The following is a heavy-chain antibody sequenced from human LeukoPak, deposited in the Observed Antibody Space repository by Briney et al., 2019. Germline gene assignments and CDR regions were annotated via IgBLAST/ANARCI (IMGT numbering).Heavy chain of an antibody. J-gene: IGHJ4*02. V-gene: IGHV4-39*07. CDR2: IYYSGST. CDR3: ARIRSYSHFDY. Sequence: SGTLSLTCTVSGGSISSSSYYWGWLRQPPGKGLEWIGSIYYSGSTYYNPSLKSRVTISVDTSKNQFSLKLSSVTAADTAVYYCARIRSYSHFDYWGQGTLVTVSS. CDR1: GGSISSSSYY. D-gene: IGHD1-26*01.